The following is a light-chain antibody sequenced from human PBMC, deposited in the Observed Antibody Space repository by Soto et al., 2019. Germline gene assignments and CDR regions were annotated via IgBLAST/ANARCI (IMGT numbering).Light chain of an antibody. CDR1: SSDVGGYKY. J-gene: IGLJ1*01. CDR2: EVS. V-gene: IGLV2-14*01. Sequence: QSVLTQPASVSGSPGQSITISCTGTSSDVGGYKYVSWYQQYPGKAPKLMIYEVSNRPSGVSNRFSGSQSGNTASLTISGLQAEDEAEYYCSSYTASRTFVFGTGTKVTVL. CDR3: SSYTASRTFV.